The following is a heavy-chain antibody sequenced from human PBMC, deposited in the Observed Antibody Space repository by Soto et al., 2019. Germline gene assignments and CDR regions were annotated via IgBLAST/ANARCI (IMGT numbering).Heavy chain of an antibody. J-gene: IGHJ4*02. Sequence: GGSLRLSCAASGFTFSSYAMSWVRQAPGKGQEWVSAISGSGGSTYYADSVKGRFTISRDNSKDTLYLQMNSLRAEDTAVYYCAKDMLIAVAGDFDYWGQGTLVTVSS. D-gene: IGHD6-19*01. V-gene: IGHV3-23*01. CDR2: ISGSGGST. CDR3: AKDMLIAVAGDFDY. CDR1: GFTFSSYA.